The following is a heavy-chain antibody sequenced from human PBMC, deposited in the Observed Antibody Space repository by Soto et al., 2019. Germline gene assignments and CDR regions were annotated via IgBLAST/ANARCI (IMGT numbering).Heavy chain of an antibody. V-gene: IGHV1-18*01. J-gene: IGHJ4*02. CDR2: ISAYNGNT. Sequence: QVQLVQSGAEVKKPGASVKVSCKASGYTFTSYGISWVRQAPGQGLEWMGWISAYNGNTNYAQKLQGSVAMTTDTCTSTAYMELRCLRSDDTAVYYCARGANYFDWLQNDSGFDYWGQGTLVTVSS. CDR3: ARGANYFDWLQNDSGFDY. D-gene: IGHD3-9*01. CDR1: GYTFTSYG.